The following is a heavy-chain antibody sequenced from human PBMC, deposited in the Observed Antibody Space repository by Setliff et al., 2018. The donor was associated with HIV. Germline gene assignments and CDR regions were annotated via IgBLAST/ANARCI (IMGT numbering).Heavy chain of an antibody. D-gene: IGHD3-10*01. CDR3: ARSIYGSGSYPLDY. V-gene: IGHV4-61*02. J-gene: IGHJ4*02. CDR1: GDSVSSVHYY. CDR2: VYTTGIT. Sequence: SETLSLTCSVSGDSVSSVHYYWGWIRQPAGKGLEWIGRVYTTGITNYNPSLKSRVTISVDTSKNQFSLKLSSVTAADTAVYYCARSIYGSGSYPLDYWGQGILVTVSS.